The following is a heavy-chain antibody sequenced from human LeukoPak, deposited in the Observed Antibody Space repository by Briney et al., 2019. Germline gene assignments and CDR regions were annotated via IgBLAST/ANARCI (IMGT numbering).Heavy chain of an antibody. J-gene: IGHJ3*02. D-gene: IGHD6-13*01. V-gene: IGHV3-11*04. CDR3: AKVWLRSSSWDAFDI. Sequence: GSLRLSCAASGFTFSDYYMSWIRQAPGKGLEWVSYISSSGSTIYYADSMKGRFTISRDNSKNTLYLQMNSLRAEDTAVYYCAKVWLRSSSWDAFDIWGQGTMVTVSS. CDR1: GFTFSDYY. CDR2: ISSSGSTI.